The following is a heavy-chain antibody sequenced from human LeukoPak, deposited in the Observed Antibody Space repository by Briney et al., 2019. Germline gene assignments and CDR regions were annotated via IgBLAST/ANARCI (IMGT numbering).Heavy chain of an antibody. V-gene: IGHV4-34*01. J-gene: IGHJ4*02. Sequence: SETLSLTCAVYGGSFSGYYWSWIRQPPGKGLEWIGEINHSGSTNYNPSLKSRVTISVDTSKNQFSLRLSSVTAADTAVYYCARDSSGYYYHDYWGQGTLVTVSS. D-gene: IGHD3-22*01. CDR3: ARDSSGYYYHDY. CDR2: INHSGST. CDR1: GGSFSGYY.